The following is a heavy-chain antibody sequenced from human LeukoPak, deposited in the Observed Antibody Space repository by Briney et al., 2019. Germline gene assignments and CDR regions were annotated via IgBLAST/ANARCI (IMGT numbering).Heavy chain of an antibody. CDR1: GFTFSSYA. Sequence: GGSLRLSCAASGFTFSSYAMHWVRQAPGKGLEWVAVTSSDLNVKLYADSVKGRFTISRDNSRSTLYLQMNSLRPEDTAIYYCTREGYYGSGSPPSLYFDYWGQGTLVTVSS. CDR2: TSSDLNVK. V-gene: IGHV3-30-3*01. D-gene: IGHD3-10*01. J-gene: IGHJ4*02. CDR3: TREGYYGSGSPPSLYFDY.